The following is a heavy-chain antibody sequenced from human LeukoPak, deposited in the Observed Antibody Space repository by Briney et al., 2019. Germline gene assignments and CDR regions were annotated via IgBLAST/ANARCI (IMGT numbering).Heavy chain of an antibody. CDR2: INPNSGGT. Sequence: ASVKVSCKASGSTFTTYDINWVRQATGQGLEWMGWINPNSGGTNYAQKFQGRVTMTRDTSISTAYMELSRLRSDDTAVYYCARHSSSPDYWGQGTLVTVSS. D-gene: IGHD6-13*01. J-gene: IGHJ4*02. V-gene: IGHV1-2*02. CDR3: ARHSSSPDY. CDR1: GSTFTTYD.